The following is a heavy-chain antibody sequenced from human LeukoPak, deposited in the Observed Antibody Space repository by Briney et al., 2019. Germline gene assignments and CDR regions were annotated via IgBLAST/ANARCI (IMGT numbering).Heavy chain of an antibody. V-gene: IGHV4-61*01. J-gene: IGHJ4*02. Sequence: SETLSLTCTVSGGSVSSGTYYWSWIRQPPGKGLEWIGYIYYSGSTNYNPSLKSRVTISVDTSKNQFSLKLSSVTAADTAVYYCARGRRTVSRYFDYWGQGTLVTVSS. CDR2: IYYSGST. CDR3: ARGRRTVSRYFDY. CDR1: GGSVSSGTYY. D-gene: IGHD4-11*01.